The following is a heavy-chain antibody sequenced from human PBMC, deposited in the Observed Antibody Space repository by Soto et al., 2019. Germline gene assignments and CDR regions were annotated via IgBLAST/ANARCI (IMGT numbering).Heavy chain of an antibody. CDR3: ASEYGTKWDPFLDF. J-gene: IGHJ4*02. Sequence: PXGSLKLSCPASGGNLQDYTMHWVRQAPGKGLEWVSLILWDRDTTHYADSVQGRFTVSRDNTKNSLYLQMNDLRTEDTALYFCASEYGTKWDPFLDFGGKGTMVTVS. V-gene: IGHV3-43*01. CDR1: GGNLQDYT. CDR2: ILWDRDTT. D-gene: IGHD1-26*01.